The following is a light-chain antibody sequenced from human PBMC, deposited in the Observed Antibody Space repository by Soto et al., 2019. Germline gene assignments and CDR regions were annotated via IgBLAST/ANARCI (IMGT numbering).Light chain of an antibody. Sequence: QSVLTQPASVSGSPGQSITISCTGTSSDIGVYNYVSWYQQHPGKAPKLMIYEVSNRPSGISNRFSGSKSGNTASLTISGLQAEDEADYYCSSYTISSTVVFGGGTKLTVL. CDR2: EVS. CDR1: SSDIGVYNY. CDR3: SSYTISSTVV. J-gene: IGLJ2*01. V-gene: IGLV2-14*01.